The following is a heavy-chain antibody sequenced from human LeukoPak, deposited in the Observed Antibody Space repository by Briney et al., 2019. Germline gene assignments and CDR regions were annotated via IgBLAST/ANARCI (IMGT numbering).Heavy chain of an antibody. CDR3: ARESGVLRYFDWLDV. CDR2: IWYDGSNK. CDR1: GFTFSSYG. J-gene: IGHJ6*02. Sequence: PGGSLRLSCAASGFTFSSYGMHWVRLAPGKGLEWVAVIWYDGSNKYYADSVKGRFTISRDNSKNTLYLQMNSLRAEDTAVYYCARESGVLRYFDWLDVWGQGTTVTVSS. V-gene: IGHV3-33*01. D-gene: IGHD3-9*01.